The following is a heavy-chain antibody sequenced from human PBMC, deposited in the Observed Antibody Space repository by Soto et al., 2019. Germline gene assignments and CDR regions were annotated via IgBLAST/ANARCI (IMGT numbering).Heavy chain of an antibody. CDR3: ARASSSSWDYYYYMHV. Sequence: GASVKVSCKASGYTFTGYYMHWVRQAPGQGLEWMGWINPNSGGTNYAQKFQGWVTMTRDTSISTAYMELSRLRSDDTAVYYCARASSSSWDYYYYMHVWGKGTTVTVSS. V-gene: IGHV1-2*04. J-gene: IGHJ6*03. CDR1: GYTFTGYY. CDR2: INPNSGGT. D-gene: IGHD6-13*01.